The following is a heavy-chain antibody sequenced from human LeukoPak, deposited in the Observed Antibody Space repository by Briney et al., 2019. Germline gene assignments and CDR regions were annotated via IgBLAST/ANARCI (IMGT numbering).Heavy chain of an antibody. CDR1: GFSFSSYG. CDR3: ARVGYSSQGFDY. J-gene: IGHJ4*02. V-gene: IGHV3-48*04. CDR2: ISHTGSTM. D-gene: IGHD6-13*01. Sequence: GGSLRLSCAASGFSFSSYGMNWVRQAPGKGLEWVSYISHTGSTMSYADSVKGRFTISRDNAKNSLYLQMNSLRAEDTAVYYCARVGYSSQGFDYWGQGTLVTVSS.